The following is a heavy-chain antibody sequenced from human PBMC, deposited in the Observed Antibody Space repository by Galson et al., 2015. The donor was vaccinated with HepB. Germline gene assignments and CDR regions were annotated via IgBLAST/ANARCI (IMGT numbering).Heavy chain of an antibody. CDR3: ARVDMAVAYGALDV. Sequence: SLRLSCAASGFTFSDSAMTWVRQAPGKGLEWVSAITSGGGTTFYPDSVKGRFTLSRDNSKNILFLEMNSLRAEDTAVYYCARVDMAVAYGALDVWGEGAMVTVSS. CDR2: ITSGGGTT. V-gene: IGHV3-23*01. D-gene: IGHD6-19*01. CDR1: GFTFSDSA. J-gene: IGHJ3*01.